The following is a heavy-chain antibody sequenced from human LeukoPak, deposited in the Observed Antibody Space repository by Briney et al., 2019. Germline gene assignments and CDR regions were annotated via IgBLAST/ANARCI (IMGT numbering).Heavy chain of an antibody. CDR2: INPSGGST. D-gene: IGHD3-22*01. Sequence: ASVKVSCKASGYTFTSYYMHWVRQAPGQGLVWMGIINPSGGSTSYAQKFQGRVTMTRDTSTSTVYMELSSLRSEDTAVYYCARWPTMIVVDDAFDIWGQGTMVTVSS. J-gene: IGHJ3*02. CDR1: GYTFTSYY. CDR3: ARWPTMIVVDDAFDI. V-gene: IGHV1-46*01.